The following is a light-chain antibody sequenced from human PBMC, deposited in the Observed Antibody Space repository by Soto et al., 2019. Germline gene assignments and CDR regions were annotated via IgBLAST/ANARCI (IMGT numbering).Light chain of an antibody. Sequence: EIVLTQSPGTLSLSPGERATLSCRASQSVSSSYVAWYQQKPGQAPRLLIYGASSRATGIPDRFSGSGSGTDFTLTISRLEPADFAVYYCNHYRSSPPWTFGQGTKVEIK. CDR2: GAS. CDR1: QSVSSSY. CDR3: NHYRSSPPWT. V-gene: IGKV3-20*01. J-gene: IGKJ1*01.